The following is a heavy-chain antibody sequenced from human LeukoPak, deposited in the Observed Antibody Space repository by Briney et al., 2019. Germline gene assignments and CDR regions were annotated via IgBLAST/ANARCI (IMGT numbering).Heavy chain of an antibody. J-gene: IGHJ4*02. V-gene: IGHV5-51*01. CDR3: VRRVGNSEYDY. D-gene: IGHD2-15*01. CDR1: GDNLASYW. Sequence: PGESLKISCRVFGDNLASYWIGWVRQMPGKGLEWMGIIYPGDSDTRYSPSFQGQVTISADKSISTAYLQWSSLKASDSAMYYCVRRVGNSEYDYWGQGTLVTVSS. CDR2: IYPGDSDT.